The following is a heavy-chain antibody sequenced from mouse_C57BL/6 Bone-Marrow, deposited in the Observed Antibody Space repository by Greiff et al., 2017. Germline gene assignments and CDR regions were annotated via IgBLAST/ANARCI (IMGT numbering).Heavy chain of an antibody. J-gene: IGHJ3*01. CDR2: SYPRSGNT. CDR1: GYTFTSYG. V-gene: IGHV1-81*01. Sequence: QVQLQQSGAELARPGASVKLSCKASGYTFTSYGISWVKQRTGQGLEWIGESYPRSGNTYYNEKFKGKATLTADKSSSTAYMELRSLTSEDSAVYFCARRRYSFAYWGQGTLVTVSA. D-gene: IGHD1-1*01. CDR3: ARRRYSFAY.